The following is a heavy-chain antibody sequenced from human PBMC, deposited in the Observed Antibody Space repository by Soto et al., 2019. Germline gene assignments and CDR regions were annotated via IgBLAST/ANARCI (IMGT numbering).Heavy chain of an antibody. Sequence: GGSLRLSCEASGFTFSNFDMNWVRQAPGKGLEWLSYISVGGTSIHYAASVEGRFTISGDDAKNSLYLQMNSLRAEDTAVYYCVRDASGWDDFDYWGQGTLVTVSS. CDR2: ISVGGTSI. CDR1: GFTFSNFD. CDR3: VRDASGWDDFDY. V-gene: IGHV3-48*01. D-gene: IGHD6-19*01. J-gene: IGHJ4*02.